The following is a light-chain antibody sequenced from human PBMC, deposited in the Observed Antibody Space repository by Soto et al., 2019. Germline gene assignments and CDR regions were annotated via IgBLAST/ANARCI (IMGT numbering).Light chain of an antibody. CDR2: KAS. J-gene: IGKJ1*01. CDR1: QTISSW. V-gene: IGKV1-5*03. Sequence: DIQMTQSPSTLSGSVGDRVTITCRASQTISSWLAWYQQKQGKAPKXLIYKASTLKSGVPSRFSGSGSGTELTITISSLQPDDCETYDCQHYNSYSEAFGQGTKVDIK. CDR3: QHYNSYSEA.